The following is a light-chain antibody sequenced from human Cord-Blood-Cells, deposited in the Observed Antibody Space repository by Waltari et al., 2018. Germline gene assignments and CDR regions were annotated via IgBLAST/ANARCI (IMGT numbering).Light chain of an antibody. CDR2: DVS. CDR3: SSYTSSRV. J-gene: IGLJ3*02. Sequence: QSALTQPASVSGSPGQSITISCTGPSSDVGGYNYVSWYQQHPGKAPKLMIYDVSNRPSGVSNRFSGSKSGNTASLTISGLQAEDEADYYCSSYTSSRVFGGGTKLTVL. V-gene: IGLV2-14*03. CDR1: SSDVGGYNY.